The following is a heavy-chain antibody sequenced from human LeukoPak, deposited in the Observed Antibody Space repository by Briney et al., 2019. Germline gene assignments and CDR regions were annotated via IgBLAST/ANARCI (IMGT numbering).Heavy chain of an antibody. J-gene: IGHJ4*02. V-gene: IGHV3-33*01. CDR3: ARDQDHYFDY. CDR1: GFTFSTYG. CDR2: IWYGGSNK. Sequence: GGSLRLSCAASGFTFSTYGIHWVRQAPGKGLEWVAVIWYGGSNKYYADSVKGRFTISRDNSKNTLYLQMNSLRAEDTAVYYCARDQDHYFDYWGQGTLVTVSS.